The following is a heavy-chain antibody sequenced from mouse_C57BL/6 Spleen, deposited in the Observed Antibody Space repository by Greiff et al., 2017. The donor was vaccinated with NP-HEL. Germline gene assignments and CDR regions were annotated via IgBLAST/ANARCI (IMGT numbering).Heavy chain of an antibody. V-gene: IGHV5-17*01. CDR2: ISSGSSTI. D-gene: IGHD2-4*01. CDR3: ARDYDYDLYYYAMDY. CDR1: GFTFSDYG. Sequence: EVQLVESGGGLVKPGGSLKLSCAASGFTFSDYGMHWVRQAPEKGLEWVAYISSGSSTIYYADTVKGRFTISRDNAKNTLFLQMTSLRSEDTAMYYCARDYDYDLYYYAMDYWGQGTSVTVSS. J-gene: IGHJ4*01.